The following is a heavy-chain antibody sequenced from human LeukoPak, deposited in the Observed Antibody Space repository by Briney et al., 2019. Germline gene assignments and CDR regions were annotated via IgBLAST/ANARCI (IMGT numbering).Heavy chain of an antibody. CDR2: INPSGGST. CDR3: ARSRYCSSTSCYNTRYGMDV. J-gene: IGHJ6*04. D-gene: IGHD2-2*02. V-gene: IGHV1-46*01. CDR1: GYTFTSYY. Sequence: ASVTVSFKASGYTFTSYYMHWVRQAPGQGLEWMGIINPSGGSTSYAQKFQGRVTMTRDTSTRTVYMELSSLRSEDTAVYYCARSRYCSSTSCYNTRYGMDVWGKGTTVTVSS.